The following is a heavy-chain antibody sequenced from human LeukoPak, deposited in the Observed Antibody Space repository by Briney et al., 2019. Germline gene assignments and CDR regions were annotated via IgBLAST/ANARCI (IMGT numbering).Heavy chain of an antibody. CDR3: TRVIVAVPGHFDYFGF. CDR2: INEDGSPK. Sequence: GGSLRLSCAASGFTFRNHYMRWVRQAPGKGLEWVANINEDGSPKWLADSVKGRFTVSRDNVKSSLYLQMNSLRAEDTAVYYCTRVIVAVPGHFDYFGFWGQGTLVTVSS. J-gene: IGHJ4*02. CDR1: GFTFRNHY. D-gene: IGHD6-19*01. V-gene: IGHV3-7*01.